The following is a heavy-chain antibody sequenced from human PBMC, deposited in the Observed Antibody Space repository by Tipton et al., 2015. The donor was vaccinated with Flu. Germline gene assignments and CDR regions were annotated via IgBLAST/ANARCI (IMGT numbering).Heavy chain of an antibody. D-gene: IGHD3-3*01. V-gene: IGHV3-30*18. Sequence: SLRLSCAASGFTFSSYGMHWVRQAPGKGLEWVAVMSYDGSNKYYAGSVKGRFTISRDTSKNTLYLQMNSLRAEDTAVYYCAKDLSRDYRLDNAFDIWGQGTMVTVSS. CDR3: AKDLSRDYRLDNAFDI. CDR2: MSYDGSNK. CDR1: GFTFSSYG. J-gene: IGHJ3*02.